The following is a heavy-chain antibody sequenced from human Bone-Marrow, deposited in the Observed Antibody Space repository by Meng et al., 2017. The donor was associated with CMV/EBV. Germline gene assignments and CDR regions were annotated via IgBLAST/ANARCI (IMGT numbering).Heavy chain of an antibody. CDR2: ISYDGSNK. Sequence: GESLKISCAASGFTFSSYAMHWVRQAPGKGLEWVAVISYDGSNKYYADSVKGRFTISRDNSKNTLYLQMNTLRAEDTAVYYCARDRCRGYGFDYWGQGTLVTVSS. D-gene: IGHD5-12*01. J-gene: IGHJ4*02. V-gene: IGHV3-30*04. CDR3: ARDRCRGYGFDY. CDR1: GFTFSSYA.